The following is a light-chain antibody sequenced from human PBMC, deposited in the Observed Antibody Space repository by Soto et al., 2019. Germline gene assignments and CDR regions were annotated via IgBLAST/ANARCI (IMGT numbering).Light chain of an antibody. V-gene: IGKV3-20*01. Sequence: EIVLTQSPGTLSLSPGERATLSCRASQSVSNNYLAWYQQKPGQAPRLLIYGAANRATGIPDRFSGSGSGRDFTLTISRLETEDFAVYYCQQYGSSGRFGQGTKVEIK. CDR1: QSVSNNY. CDR2: GAA. CDR3: QQYGSSGR. J-gene: IGKJ1*01.